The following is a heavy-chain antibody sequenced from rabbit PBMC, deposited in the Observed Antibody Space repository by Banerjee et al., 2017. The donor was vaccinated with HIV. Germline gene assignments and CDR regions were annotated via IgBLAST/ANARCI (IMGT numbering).Heavy chain of an antibody. V-gene: IGHV1S45*01. D-gene: IGHD6-1*01. J-gene: IGHJ2*01. CDR2: INSSSGNT. Sequence: QEQLEESGGDLVKPEGSLTLTCTASGFSFSNKYVMSWVRQAPGKGLEWIACINSSSGNTVYATWAKGRFTISRSTSLNTVTLQMTSLTAADTATYFCARGGAGYAGYGYAPAFDPWGPGTLVTVS. CDR1: GFSFSNKYV. CDR3: ARGGAGYAGYGYAPAFDP.